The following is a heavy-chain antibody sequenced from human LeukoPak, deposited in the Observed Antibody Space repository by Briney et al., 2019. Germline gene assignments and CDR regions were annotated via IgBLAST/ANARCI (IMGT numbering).Heavy chain of an antibody. Sequence: PGGSLRLSCAASGFTISSNAMSWVRQAPGKGLEWVSAISGSGGSTYYADSVKGRFTISRDNAKNSLYLQMNSLRAEDTAVYYCARAYDFWSGYLYNYYYYMDVWGKGTTVTVSS. CDR3: ARAYDFWSGYLYNYYYYMDV. CDR1: GFTISSNA. V-gene: IGHV3-23*01. D-gene: IGHD3-3*01. J-gene: IGHJ6*03. CDR2: ISGSGGST.